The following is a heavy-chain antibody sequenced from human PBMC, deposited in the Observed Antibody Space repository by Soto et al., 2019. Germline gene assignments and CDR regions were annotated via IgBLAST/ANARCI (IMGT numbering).Heavy chain of an antibody. J-gene: IGHJ5*02. D-gene: IGHD6-6*01. Sequence: GGSLRLSCAASGFTFDDYAMHWVRQAPGKGLEWVSGISWNSGSIGYADSVKGRFTISRDNAKNSLYLQMNSLRAEDTALYYCAKDGSSSSIYGAGDNWFDPWGQGTLVTVSS. CDR2: ISWNSGSI. V-gene: IGHV3-9*01. CDR1: GFTFDDYA. CDR3: AKDGSSSSIYGAGDNWFDP.